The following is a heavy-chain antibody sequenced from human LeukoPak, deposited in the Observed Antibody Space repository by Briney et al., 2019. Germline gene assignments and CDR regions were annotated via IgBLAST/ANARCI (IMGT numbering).Heavy chain of an antibody. V-gene: IGHV4-39*07. CDR3: ARVFYSSSWYFGGNWFDP. D-gene: IGHD6-13*01. J-gene: IGHJ5*02. CDR2: IYYGGST. CDR1: GGSISSSSYY. Sequence: SETLSLTCTVSGGSISSSSYYWGWIRQPPGKGLEWIGSIYYGGSTYYNPSLKSRVTISVDTSKNQFSLKLSSVTAADTAVYYCARVFYSSSWYFGGNWFDPWGQGTLVTVSS.